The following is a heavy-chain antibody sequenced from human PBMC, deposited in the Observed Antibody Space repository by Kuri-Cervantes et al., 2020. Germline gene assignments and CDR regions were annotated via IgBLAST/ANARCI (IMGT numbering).Heavy chain of an antibody. CDR3: ASGIGYSYGYTRLLPRLFRPPDY. CDR2: IYHSGST. CDR1: GGSISSGGYS. V-gene: IGHV4-30-2*01. D-gene: IGHD5-18*01. J-gene: IGHJ4*02. Sequence: SCAVSGGSISSGGYSWSWIRQPPGKGLEWIGYIYHSGSTYYNPSLKSRVTISVDTSKNQFSLKLSSVTAADTAVYYCASGIGYSYGYTRLLPRLFRPPDYWGQGTLVTVSS.